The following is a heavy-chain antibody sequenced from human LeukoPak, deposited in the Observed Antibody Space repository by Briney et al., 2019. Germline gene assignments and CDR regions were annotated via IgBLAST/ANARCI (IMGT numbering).Heavy chain of an antibody. Sequence: GGSLRLSCAASGFTFSSYAMSWVRQAPGKGLEWVSSLSYDGGPAWYADSVKGRFTISRDTSKNTLFLQMNSLRAEDTAVYYCAKGPNNIDYRAIDIWGQGTMVTVSS. CDR3: AKGPNNIDYRAIDI. J-gene: IGHJ3*02. CDR1: GFTFSSYA. D-gene: IGHD4-11*01. CDR2: LSYDGGPA. V-gene: IGHV3-23*01.